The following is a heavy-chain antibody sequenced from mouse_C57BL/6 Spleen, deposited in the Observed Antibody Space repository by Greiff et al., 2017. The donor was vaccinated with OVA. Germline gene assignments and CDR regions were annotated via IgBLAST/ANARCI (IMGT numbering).Heavy chain of an antibody. J-gene: IGHJ2*01. D-gene: IGHD2-3*01. CDR2: IYPRDGST. CDR3: AREGDDGYHGDFDY. CDR1: GYTFTDHT. V-gene: IGHV1-78*01. Sequence: VKLQESDAELVKPGASVKISCKVSGYTFTDHTIHWMKQRPEQGLEWIGYIYPRDGSTKYNEKFKGKATLTADKSSSTAYMQLNSLTSEDSAVYFCAREGDDGYHGDFDYWGQGTTLTVSS.